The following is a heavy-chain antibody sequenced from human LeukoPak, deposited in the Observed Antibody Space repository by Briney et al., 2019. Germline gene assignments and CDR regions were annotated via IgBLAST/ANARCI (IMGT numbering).Heavy chain of an antibody. V-gene: IGHV4-31*03. J-gene: IGHJ4*02. D-gene: IGHD3-22*01. CDR2: IYYSGST. CDR3: ASSSSGYELLYDY. Sequence: SETLSLTCTVPGGSISSGGYYWSWIRQHPGKGLEWIGYIYYSGSTYYNPSLKSRVTISVDTSKNQFSLKLSSVTAADTAVYYCASSSSGYELLYDYWGQGTLVTVSS. CDR1: GGSISSGGYY.